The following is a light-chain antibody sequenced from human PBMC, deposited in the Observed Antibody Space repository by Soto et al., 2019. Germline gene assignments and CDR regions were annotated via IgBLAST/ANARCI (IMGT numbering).Light chain of an antibody. V-gene: IGKV3-11*01. CDR1: QSVSRY. CDR3: QQRSNWLYT. Sequence: EIVLTQSPATLSLSPGERATLSCRASQSVSRYLAWYQQKPGQAPRLLIYDASNRATGIPARFSGSGSGTDFTLTISSLEPEDCAVYYCQQRSNWLYTFGQGTKREIK. J-gene: IGKJ2*01. CDR2: DAS.